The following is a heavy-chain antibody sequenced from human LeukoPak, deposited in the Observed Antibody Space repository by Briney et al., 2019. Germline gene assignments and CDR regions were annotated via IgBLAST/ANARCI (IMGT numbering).Heavy chain of an antibody. V-gene: IGHV4-4*07. CDR2: IYPNGST. CDR3: ARGSGLNDY. Sequence: KPSETLSLTCSVSGGSINTFYWNWVRQPAGKGLEWLGRIYPNGSTNYDPSLKSRVTISVDTSKNQFSLKLSSVTAADTAVYYCARGSGLNDYWGQGTLVTVSS. J-gene: IGHJ4*02. CDR1: GGSINTFY. D-gene: IGHD3-3*01.